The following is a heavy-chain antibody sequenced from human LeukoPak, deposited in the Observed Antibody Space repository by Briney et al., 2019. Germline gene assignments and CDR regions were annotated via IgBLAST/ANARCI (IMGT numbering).Heavy chain of an antibody. CDR2: INPNSGGT. CDR3: VRGGYGDYTYDY. CDR1: GYTFTGYY. J-gene: IGHJ4*02. V-gene: IGHV1-2*02. D-gene: IGHD4-17*01. Sequence: ASVKVSCKASGYTFTGYYMHWARQAPGQGLEWMGWINPNSGGTNYAQKFQGRVTMTRDTSISTAYMELSRLRSDDTAVYYCVRGGYGDYTYDYWGQGTLVTVSS.